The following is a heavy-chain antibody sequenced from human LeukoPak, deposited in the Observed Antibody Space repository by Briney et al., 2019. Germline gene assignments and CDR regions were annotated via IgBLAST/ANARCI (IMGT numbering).Heavy chain of an antibody. D-gene: IGHD5-12*01. CDR1: GGAISARNY. J-gene: IGHJ5*02. CDR3: ARGAWWLQSVDL. V-gene: IGHV4-39*07. Sequence: SETLSLTCTVSGGAISARNYWGRIRQPPGKGLEWIGTIDYSVRTSYNPSLKSRVSISVDMSKNQFSLKLSFVTVADTAVYYCARGAWWLQSVDLWGQGTLVTASS. CDR2: IDYSVRT.